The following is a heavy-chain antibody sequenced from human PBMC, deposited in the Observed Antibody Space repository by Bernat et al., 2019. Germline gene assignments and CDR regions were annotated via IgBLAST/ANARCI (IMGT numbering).Heavy chain of an antibody. J-gene: IGHJ3*02. CDR2: IYYSWST. CDR3: ARGSWVYYDFWSGTMGAFDI. V-gene: IGHV4-59*01. Sequence: QVQLQESGPGLVKPSETLSLTCTVSGGSISSYYWSWIRQPPGKGLEWIGYIYYSWSTNYNPSLKSRVTISVDTSKNQFSLKLSSVTAADTAVYYCARGSWVYYDFWSGTMGAFDIWGQGTMVTVSS. D-gene: IGHD3-3*01. CDR1: GGSISSYY.